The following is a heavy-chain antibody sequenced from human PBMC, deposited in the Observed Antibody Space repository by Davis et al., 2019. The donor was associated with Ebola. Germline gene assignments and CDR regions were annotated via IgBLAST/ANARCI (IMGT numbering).Heavy chain of an antibody. V-gene: IGHV1-18*01. CDR1: GYTFTSYG. CDR2: ISAYNGNT. Sequence: ASVKVSCKASGYTFTSYGISWVRQAPGQGLEWMGWISAYNGNTNYAQKLQGRVTMTTDTSTSTAYMELRSLRSDATAVYYCARAGVLLWFRELLPIDYWGQGTLVTVSS. J-gene: IGHJ4*02. D-gene: IGHD3-10*01. CDR3: ARAGVLLWFRELLPIDY.